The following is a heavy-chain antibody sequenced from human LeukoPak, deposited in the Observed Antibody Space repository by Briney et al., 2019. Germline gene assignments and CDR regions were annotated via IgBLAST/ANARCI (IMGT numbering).Heavy chain of an antibody. J-gene: IGHJ6*03. D-gene: IGHD3-10*01. Sequence: SQTLSLTCTVSGDSISSGSYYWSWIRQPAGKGLEWIGRFYTSGSTNYNPSLKSRVIMSVDTSKNHFSLKLNSVTAADTAVYYCASSITSHMDVWGKGTTVTVSS. CDR2: FYTSGST. CDR3: ASSITSHMDV. V-gene: IGHV4-61*02. CDR1: GDSISSGSYY.